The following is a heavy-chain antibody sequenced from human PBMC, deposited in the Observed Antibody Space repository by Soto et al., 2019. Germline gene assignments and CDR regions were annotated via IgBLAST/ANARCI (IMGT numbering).Heavy chain of an antibody. D-gene: IGHD2-8*02. CDR2: INHSGST. CDR3: ARDKITGLFDY. J-gene: IGHJ4*02. Sequence: PSETLSLTCAVYGGSFSGYYWTWIRQPPGTGLEWIGEINHSGSTNYNPSLKSRVTISVDTSKNQFSLNLTSVTAADTAVYYCARDKITGLFDYWGQGTLVTASS. V-gene: IGHV4-34*01. CDR1: GGSFSGYY.